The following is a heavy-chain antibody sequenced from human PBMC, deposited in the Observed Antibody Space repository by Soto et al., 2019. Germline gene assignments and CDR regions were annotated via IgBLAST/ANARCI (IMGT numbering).Heavy chain of an antibody. CDR1: GGSISSSSYF. D-gene: IGHD2-21*02. CDR2: IYYSGST. CDR3: ARHPSDFWFDP. J-gene: IGHJ5*02. Sequence: SETLSLTCTVSGGSISSSSYFWGWIRQPPGKGLEWIGSIYYSGSTYYNPSLKSRVAVSVDTSKNQFSLKLSSVTAADTAVYYCARHPSDFWFDPWGQGTLVTVSS. V-gene: IGHV4-39*01.